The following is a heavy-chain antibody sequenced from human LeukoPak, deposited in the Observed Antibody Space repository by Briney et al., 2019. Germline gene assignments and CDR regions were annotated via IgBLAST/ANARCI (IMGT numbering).Heavy chain of an antibody. V-gene: IGHV3-30-3*01. CDR1: GFTFSSYA. CDR3: ARGKRYSGSYFDY. J-gene: IGHJ4*02. D-gene: IGHD1-26*01. CDR2: ISYDGSNK. Sequence: GRSLRLSCAASGFTFSSYAMHWVRQAPGKGLEWVAVISYDGSNKYYADSVKGRFTISRDNSKNTLYLQMNSLRAEDTAVYYCARGKRYSGSYFDYRGQGTLVTVSS.